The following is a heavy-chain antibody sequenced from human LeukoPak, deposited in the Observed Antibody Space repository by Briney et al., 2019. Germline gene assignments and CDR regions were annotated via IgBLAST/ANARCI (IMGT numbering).Heavy chain of an antibody. CDR1: GGTFSSYA. D-gene: IGHD4-17*01. Sequence: SVKVSCKASGGTFSSYAISWVRQAPGQGLEWMGGIIPIFGTANYAQKFQGRVAITAGESTSTAYMELSSLRSEDTAVYYCTRGDYGDLDYWGQGTLVTVSS. J-gene: IGHJ4*02. CDR3: TRGDYGDLDY. V-gene: IGHV1-69*13. CDR2: IIPIFGTA.